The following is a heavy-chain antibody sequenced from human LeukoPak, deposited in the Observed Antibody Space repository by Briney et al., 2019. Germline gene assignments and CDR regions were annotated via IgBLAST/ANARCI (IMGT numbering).Heavy chain of an antibody. CDR2: IWYDGSNK. D-gene: IGHD2-15*01. CDR3: AKDPSGGSCYPDY. CDR1: GFIFSSYG. V-gene: IGHV3-33*06. J-gene: IGHJ4*02. Sequence: GGSLRLSCAASGFIFSSYGMHWVRQAPGKGLEWVAVIWYDGSNKYYADSVKGRFTISRDNSKNTLYLQMNSLRAEDTAVYYCAKDPSGGSCYPDYWGQGTLVTVSS.